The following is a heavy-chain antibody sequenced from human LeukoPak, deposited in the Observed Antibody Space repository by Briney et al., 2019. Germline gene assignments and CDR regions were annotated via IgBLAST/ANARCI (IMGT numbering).Heavy chain of an antibody. CDR1: GFTFRSYA. CDR2: ISGGGGGT. Sequence: GGSLRLSCAASGFTFRSYAMSWVRQAPGQGLEWVSSISGGGGGTYYANSVKCRFTISRDNSKSTLYLQMNGLRAEDTAVYYCAKISTPIPAAGAMDNWGQGTLVTVSS. CDR3: AKISTPIPAAGAMDN. D-gene: IGHD6-13*01. J-gene: IGHJ4*02. V-gene: IGHV3-23*01.